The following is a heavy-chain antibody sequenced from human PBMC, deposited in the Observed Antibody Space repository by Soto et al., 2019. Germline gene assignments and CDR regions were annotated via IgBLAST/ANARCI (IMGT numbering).Heavy chain of an antibody. J-gene: IGHJ4*02. CDR1: GFTFSNCV. Sequence: GSLRLSCAASGFTFSNCVMTWLRQAPGKGLEWVSCISDSGGQTYYADSVKGRFTISRDNSKNTLYLQMNSLRAEDTAVYYCAKERQTAYWGQGTLVTVSS. CDR2: ISDSGGQT. V-gene: IGHV3-23*01. CDR3: AKERQTAY.